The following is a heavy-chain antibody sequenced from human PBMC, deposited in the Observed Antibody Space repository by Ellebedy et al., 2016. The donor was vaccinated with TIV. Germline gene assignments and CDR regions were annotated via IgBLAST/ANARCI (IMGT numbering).Heavy chain of an antibody. Sequence: MPSETLSLTCTVSGGSISSYYWSWIRQPPGKGLEWIGYIYYSGSTYYNPSLKSRVTISVDTSKNQFSLKLSSVTAADTAVYYCASADLNYWGQGTLVTVSS. CDR3: ASADLNY. J-gene: IGHJ4*02. D-gene: IGHD2-21*02. V-gene: IGHV4-59*08. CDR2: IYYSGST. CDR1: GGSISSYY.